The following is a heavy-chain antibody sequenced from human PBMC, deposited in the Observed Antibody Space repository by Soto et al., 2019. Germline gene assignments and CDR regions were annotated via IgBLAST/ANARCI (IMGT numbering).Heavy chain of an antibody. CDR1: GGSISSYY. V-gene: IGHV4-59*08. D-gene: IGHD2-15*01. CDR2: IYYSGST. Sequence: NPSETLSLTCTVSGGSISSYYWSWIRQPPGKGLEWIGYIYYSGSTNYNPSLKSRVTISVDTSKNQFSLKLSSVTAADTAVYYCARLVAANGVFYFDYWGQGTLVPVSS. J-gene: IGHJ4*02. CDR3: ARLVAANGVFYFDY.